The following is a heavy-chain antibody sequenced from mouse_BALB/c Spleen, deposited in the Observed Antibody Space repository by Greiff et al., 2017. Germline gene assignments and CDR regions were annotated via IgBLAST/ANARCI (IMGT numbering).Heavy chain of an antibody. J-gene: IGHJ3*01. V-gene: IGHV5-17*02. CDR1: GFTFSSFG. CDR3: ARWDGTTGFAY. D-gene: IGHD2-12*01. Sequence: EVQRVESGGGLVQPGGSRKLSCAASGFTFSSFGMNWVRQAPEKGLEWVAYISSGSSTIYYADTVKGRFTISRDNPKNTLFLQMTSLRSEDTAMYYCARWDGTTGFAYWGQGTLVTVSA. CDR2: ISSGSSTI.